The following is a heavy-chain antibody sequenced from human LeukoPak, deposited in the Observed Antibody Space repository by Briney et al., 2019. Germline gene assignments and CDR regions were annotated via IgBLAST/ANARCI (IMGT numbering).Heavy chain of an antibody. CDR2: ISGSSSYI. J-gene: IGHJ4*02. CDR1: GFTFSSST. CDR3: ARLYCSGGSCYRLDY. D-gene: IGHD2-15*01. V-gene: IGHV3-21*01. Sequence: GGSLRLSCTASGFTFSSSTMNWVRQAPGKGLEWVSSISGSSSYIYYADSVKGRFTISRDNAKNSLYLQMNSLRAEDTAVYYCARLYCSGGSCYRLDYWGQGTLVTVSS.